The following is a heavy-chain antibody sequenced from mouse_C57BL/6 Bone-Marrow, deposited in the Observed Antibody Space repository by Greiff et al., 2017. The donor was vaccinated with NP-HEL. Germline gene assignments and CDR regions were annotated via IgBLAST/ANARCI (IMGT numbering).Heavy chain of an antibody. CDR2: IYPGSGST. CDR3: ARVRGTVVANYYAMDY. CDR1: GYTFTSYW. J-gene: IGHJ4*01. D-gene: IGHD1-1*01. V-gene: IGHV1-55*01. Sequence: QVQLQQPGAELVKPGASVKMSCKASGYTFTSYWITWVKQRPGQGLEWIGDIYPGSGSTNYNEKFKSKATLTVDTSSSTAYMQLSSLTSEDSAVYYCARVRGTVVANYYAMDYWGQGTSVTVSS.